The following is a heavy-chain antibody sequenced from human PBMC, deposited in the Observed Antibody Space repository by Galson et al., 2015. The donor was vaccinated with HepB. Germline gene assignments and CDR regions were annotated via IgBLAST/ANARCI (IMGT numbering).Heavy chain of an antibody. V-gene: IGHV1-2*02. CDR2: INPQSGDT. CDR3: ARGGGRYHVDY. CDR1: GYTLTELS. D-gene: IGHD6-19*01. Sequence: SVTVSCKVSGYTLTELSTHWVRQAPGEGLDWMGWINPQSGDTNYAEKFRGRVTMTRDTSINTAYMELSSPRFDDTAVYYCARGGGRYHVDYWGQGTLVTVSS. J-gene: IGHJ4*02.